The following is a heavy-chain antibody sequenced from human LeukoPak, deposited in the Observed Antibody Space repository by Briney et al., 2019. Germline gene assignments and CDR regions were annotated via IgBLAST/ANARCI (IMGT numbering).Heavy chain of an antibody. V-gene: IGHV4-31*03. CDR2: IYYSGST. CDR1: GGSISSGGYY. J-gene: IGHJ6*02. Sequence: SETLSLTCTVSGGSISSGGYYWSWIRQHPGKGLEWIGYIYYSGSTYYNPSLKSRVTISVNTSKNQFSLTLSSVTAADTAVYYCARTKNLLDIVVVPAAVRRRYYYGMDVWGQGTTVTVSS. D-gene: IGHD2-2*01. CDR3: ARTKNLLDIVVVPAAVRRRYYYGMDV.